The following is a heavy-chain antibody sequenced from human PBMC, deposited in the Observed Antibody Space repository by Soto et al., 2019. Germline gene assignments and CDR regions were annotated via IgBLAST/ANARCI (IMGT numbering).Heavy chain of an antibody. J-gene: IGHJ6*02. CDR1: GGTFSSYT. CDR2: IIPILGIA. D-gene: IGHD6-13*01. V-gene: IGHV1-69*04. CDR3: ARDSIAAAGSPLLDYGIDV. Sequence: GASVKVSCKASGGTFSSYTISWVRQAPGQGLEWMGRIIPILGIANYAQKFQGRVTITADKSTSTAYMELSSLRSEDTAVYYCARDSIAAAGSPLLDYGIDVWGQGTTVTVSS.